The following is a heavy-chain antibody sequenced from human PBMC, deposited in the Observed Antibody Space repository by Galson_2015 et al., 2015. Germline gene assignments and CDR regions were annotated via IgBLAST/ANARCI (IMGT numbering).Heavy chain of an antibody. CDR1: GFTFSSYA. J-gene: IGHJ6*02. V-gene: IGHV3-23*01. Sequence: SLRLSCAASGFTFSSYAMSWVRQAPGKGLEWVSAISGSGGSTYYADSVKGRFTISRDNSKNTLYLQMNSLRAEDTAVYYCAKDTKILRFLEWQGDYYGMDVWGQGTTVTVSS. CDR3: AKDTKILRFLEWQGDYYGMDV. D-gene: IGHD3-3*01. CDR2: ISGSGGST.